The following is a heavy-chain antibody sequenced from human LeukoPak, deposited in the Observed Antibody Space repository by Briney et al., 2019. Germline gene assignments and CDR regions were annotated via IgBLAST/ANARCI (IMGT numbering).Heavy chain of an antibody. D-gene: IGHD3-3*01. J-gene: IGHJ4*02. V-gene: IGHV4-38-2*02. CDR2: TYHSGST. CDR1: GYSISSGYY. CDR3: ARESGEYYDFWSGYWYYFDY. Sequence: SETLSLTCTVSGYSISSGYYWGWIRQPPGKGLEWIGSTYHSGSTYYNPSLKSRVTISVDTSKNQFSLKLSSVTAADTAVYYCARESGEYYDFWSGYWYYFDYWGQGTLVTVSS.